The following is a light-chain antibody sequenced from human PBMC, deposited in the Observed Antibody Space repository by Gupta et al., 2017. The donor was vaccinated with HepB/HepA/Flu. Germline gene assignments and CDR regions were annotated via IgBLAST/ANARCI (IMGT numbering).Light chain of an antibody. V-gene: IGLV4-60*03. CDR3: EIWDINTHGGV. Sequence: QPVLTQSSSASASLGSSVKLTCTLSSGHSSYIIAWHQQQPGKAPRYLMKLEGSGSYNKGSGVPDRCSGSSSGADRYLTISNLHSEDEADYYCEIWDINTHGGVFGGGTQLTVL. CDR2: LEGSGSY. CDR1: SGHSSYI. J-gene: IGLJ2*01.